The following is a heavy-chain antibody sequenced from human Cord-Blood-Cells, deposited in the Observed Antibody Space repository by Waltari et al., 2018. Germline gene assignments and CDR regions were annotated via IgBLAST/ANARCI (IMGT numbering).Heavy chain of an antibody. V-gene: IGHV1-24*01. CDR3: ATRLRVVPAVDY. Sequence: QVQLVQSGAEVKKPGASVKVSCKVSGYTLTELSMHWVRQAPGKGLEWMGGFDPEEGETNYAPKFQGRVTMTEDRSTDTAYMELSSLRSEDTAVYYCATRLRVVPAVDYWGQGTLVTVSS. CDR1: GYTLTELS. D-gene: IGHD2-2*01. J-gene: IGHJ4*02. CDR2: FDPEEGET.